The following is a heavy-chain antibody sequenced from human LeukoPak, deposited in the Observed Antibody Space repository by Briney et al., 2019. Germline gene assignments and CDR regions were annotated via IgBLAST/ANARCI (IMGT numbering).Heavy chain of an antibody. Sequence: PGGSLRLSCEASGFTFSSYGMHWVRQAPGKGLEWVAVISYDETNKYYEDSVKGRFTISRDSSKNTLYLQMSSLRDEDTAVYYCAKNNDYGGSYWYFDLWGRGTLVTVSS. CDR1: GFTFSSYG. CDR2: ISYDETNK. D-gene: IGHD4-23*01. V-gene: IGHV3-30*18. CDR3: AKNNDYGGSYWYFDL. J-gene: IGHJ2*01.